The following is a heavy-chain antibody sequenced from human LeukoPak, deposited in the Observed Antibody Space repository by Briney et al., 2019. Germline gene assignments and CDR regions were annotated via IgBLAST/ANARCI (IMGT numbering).Heavy chain of an antibody. CDR3: TRDLHYYDSSGYYRDYYYMDV. Sequence: GGSLRLSCTASGFTFGDYAMSWVRQAPGKGLEWVGFIRSKAYGGTTECAASVKGRFTISRDDSKSIAYLQMNSLKTEDTAVYYCTRDLHYYDSSGYYRDYYYMDVWGKGTTVTVSS. D-gene: IGHD3-22*01. CDR2: IRSKAYGGTT. CDR1: GFTFGDYA. J-gene: IGHJ6*03. V-gene: IGHV3-49*04.